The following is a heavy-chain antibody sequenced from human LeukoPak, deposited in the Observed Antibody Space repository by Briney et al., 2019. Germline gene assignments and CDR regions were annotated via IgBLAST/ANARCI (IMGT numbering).Heavy chain of an antibody. Sequence: GGSLRLSCAASGFTFSSYWMSWVRQAPGKGLEWVANIKQDGSEKYYEDSVKGRFTISRDNAKNSLYLQMNSLRAEDTAVYYCARDMGIVVVISCFDYWGQGTLVTVSS. V-gene: IGHV3-7*01. J-gene: IGHJ4*02. CDR2: IKQDGSEK. CDR3: ARDMGIVVVISCFDY. CDR1: GFTFSSYW. D-gene: IGHD3-22*01.